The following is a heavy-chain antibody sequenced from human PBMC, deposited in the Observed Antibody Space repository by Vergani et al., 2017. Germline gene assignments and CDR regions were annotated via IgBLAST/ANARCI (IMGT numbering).Heavy chain of an antibody. CDR3: TQGSSSYYYYMDV. J-gene: IGHJ6*03. CDR1: GGSISSYY. CDR2: IYYSGST. Sequence: QVQLQESGPGLVKPSETLSLTCTVSGGSISSYYWSWIRQPPGKGLEWIGYIYYSGSTNYNPSLKSRVTISVDTSKNQFSLKLSSVTAADTAVYYCTQGSSSYYYYMDVWGKGTTVTVSS. V-gene: IGHV4-59*01. D-gene: IGHD6-6*01.